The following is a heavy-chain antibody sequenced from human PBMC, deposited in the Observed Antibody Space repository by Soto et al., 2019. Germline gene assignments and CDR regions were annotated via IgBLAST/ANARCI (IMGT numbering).Heavy chain of an antibody. CDR2: IWYDGSNK. CDR3: AAGEPLHY. D-gene: IGHD3-10*01. J-gene: IGHJ4*02. Sequence: GGSLRLSCAASGFTFSNYGMHWVRQAPGKGLEWVAIIWYDGSNKYYADSVKGRFTISRDNSKNTVYLQMNSLRAEDTAMYYWAAGEPLHYRGQGTLVTVAS. V-gene: IGHV3-33*01. CDR1: GFTFSNYG.